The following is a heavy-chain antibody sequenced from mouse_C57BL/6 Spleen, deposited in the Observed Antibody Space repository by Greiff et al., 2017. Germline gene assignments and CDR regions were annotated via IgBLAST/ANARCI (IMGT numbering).Heavy chain of an antibody. CDR2: ISDGGSYT. Sequence: DVHLVESGGGLVKPGGSLKLSCAASGFTFSSYAMSWVRQTPEKRLEWVATISDGGSYTYYPDNVKGRFTISRDNAKNNRYLQMSHLKSEDTAMYYCARVLGAFAYWGQGTLVTVSA. CDR3: ARVLGAFAY. D-gene: IGHD4-1*01. V-gene: IGHV5-4*01. J-gene: IGHJ3*01. CDR1: GFTFSSYA.